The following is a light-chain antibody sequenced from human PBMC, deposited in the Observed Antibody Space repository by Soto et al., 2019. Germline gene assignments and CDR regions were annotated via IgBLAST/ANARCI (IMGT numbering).Light chain of an antibody. CDR1: SSNIGAGYD. V-gene: IGLV1-40*01. J-gene: IGLJ2*01. CDR3: QSYDSSLSAVV. CDR2: GNS. Sequence: QSVLTQPPSVSGAPGQRVTISCTGSSSNIGAGYDVHWYQQLPGTAPKVLIYGNSTRPSGVPDRFSGSKSGTSASLAITGLQAEDEADYYCQSYDSSLSAVVFGGGTKLTVL.